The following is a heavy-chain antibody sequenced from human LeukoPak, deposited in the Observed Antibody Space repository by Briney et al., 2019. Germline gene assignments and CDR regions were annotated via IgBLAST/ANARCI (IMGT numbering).Heavy chain of an antibody. Sequence: ASVKVSCKASGYNFISYYMRWVRQAPGQGLEWMGIINPSGGSTSYAQKFQDRVTMTRGTSTSTVYMELSSLKSEDTAVYYCAREDVVLVDAVRYYYYGMDVWGQGTTVTVSS. J-gene: IGHJ6*02. CDR1: GYNFISYY. CDR2: INPSGGST. CDR3: AREDVVLVDAVRYYYYGMDV. V-gene: IGHV1-46*01. D-gene: IGHD2-8*01.